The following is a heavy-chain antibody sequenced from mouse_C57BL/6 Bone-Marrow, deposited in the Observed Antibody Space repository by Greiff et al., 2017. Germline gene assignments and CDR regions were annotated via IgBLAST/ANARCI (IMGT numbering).Heavy chain of an antibody. CDR1: GYTFTSYW. CDR3: ARGPYYGSSYGWCAY. D-gene: IGHD1-1*01. J-gene: IGHJ3*01. V-gene: IGHV1-69*01. Sequence: QVQLQQPGAELVMPGASVKLSCKASGYTFTSYWMHWVKQRPGQGLEWIGEIDPSDGYTNYNQKFKGKSTLTVDKSSSTAYMQLSSLTSEDSAVYYCARGPYYGSSYGWCAYWGKGTLVTVSA. CDR2: IDPSDGYT.